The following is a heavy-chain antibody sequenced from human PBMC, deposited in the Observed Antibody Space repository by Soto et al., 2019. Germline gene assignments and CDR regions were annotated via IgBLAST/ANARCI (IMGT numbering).Heavy chain of an antibody. CDR3: ARDPDSGSSGGGDY. J-gene: IGHJ4*02. CDR2: IWYDGSNK. Sequence: QVQLVESGGGVVQPGRSLRLSCAASGFTFSSYGMHWVRQAPGKGLEWVAVIWYDGSNKYYADSVKGRFTISRDNSKNTLYLQMNSLRAEDTAVYYCARDPDSGSSGGGDYWGQGTLVTVSS. V-gene: IGHV3-33*01. D-gene: IGHD1-26*01. CDR1: GFTFSSYG.